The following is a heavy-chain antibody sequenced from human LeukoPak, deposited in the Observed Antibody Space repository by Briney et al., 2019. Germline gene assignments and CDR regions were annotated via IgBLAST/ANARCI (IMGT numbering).Heavy chain of an antibody. CDR1: GXTFSNYA. D-gene: IGHD2-15*01. Sequence: GGSPRLSCAASGXTFSNYAMSWVRQAPGKGLECVSTISVSGGSTYNADSVKGRFTISRDSSKNTLYLQMNSLRAEDTAVYYCAKETYQLAALDYWGQGTLVTVSS. J-gene: IGHJ4*02. V-gene: IGHV3-23*01. CDR3: AKETYQLAALDY. CDR2: ISVSGGST.